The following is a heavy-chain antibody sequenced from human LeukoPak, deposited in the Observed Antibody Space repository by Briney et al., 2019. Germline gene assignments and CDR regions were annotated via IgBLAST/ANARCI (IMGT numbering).Heavy chain of an antibody. J-gene: IGHJ4*02. Sequence: PSETLSLTCAVSGGSISSGGYSWSWIRQPPGKGLEWIGYIYHSGSTYYNPSLKSRVTISVDRSKNQFSLKLSSVTAAETAVYYCASVYDSSGYYPFWGQGTLVTVSS. CDR2: IYHSGST. V-gene: IGHV4-30-2*01. CDR1: GGSISSGGYS. CDR3: ASVYDSSGYYPF. D-gene: IGHD3-22*01.